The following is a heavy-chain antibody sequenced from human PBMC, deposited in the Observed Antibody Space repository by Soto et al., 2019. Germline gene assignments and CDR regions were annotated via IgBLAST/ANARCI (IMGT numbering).Heavy chain of an antibody. J-gene: IGHJ4*02. CDR2: ISSSSTI. CDR3: AREGPMIVVVITDTYLDY. D-gene: IGHD3-22*01. CDR1: GFTFSSYS. Sequence: PGGSLRLSCAASGFTFSSYSMNWVRQAPGKGLEWVSYISSSSTIYYADSVKGRFTISRDNAKNPLYLQMNSLRDEDTAVYYCAREGPMIVVVITDTYLDYWGQGTLVTVSS. V-gene: IGHV3-48*02.